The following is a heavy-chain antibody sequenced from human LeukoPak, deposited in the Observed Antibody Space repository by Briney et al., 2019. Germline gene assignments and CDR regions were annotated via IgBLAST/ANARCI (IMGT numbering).Heavy chain of an antibody. V-gene: IGHV5-51*01. CDR2: IYPGDSDT. J-gene: IGHJ3*02. D-gene: IGHD6-19*01. Sequence: GESLKISCKGSGYSFTAYWIAWVRQMPGKGLEWMGIIYPGDSDTRYSPSFQGQVTISADKSISTAYLLWSSLKASDTAMYYCARRAVAGTFSAFDIWGQGTMVTVSS. CDR3: ARRAVAGTFSAFDI. CDR1: GYSFTAYW.